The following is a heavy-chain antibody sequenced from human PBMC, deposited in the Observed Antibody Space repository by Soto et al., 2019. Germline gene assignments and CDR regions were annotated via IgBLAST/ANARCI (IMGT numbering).Heavy chain of an antibody. CDR1: GGSISSGDYY. J-gene: IGHJ6*02. CDR3: ARAGGAITIFGVVPPGYGMDV. CDR2: IYYSGST. D-gene: IGHD3-3*01. V-gene: IGHV4-30-4*01. Sequence: SETLSLTCTVSGGSISSGDYYWSWIRQPPGTGLEWIGYIYYSGSTYYNPSLKSRVTISVDTSKNQFSLKLSSVTAADTAVYYCARAGGAITIFGVVPPGYGMDVWGQGTTLTVSS.